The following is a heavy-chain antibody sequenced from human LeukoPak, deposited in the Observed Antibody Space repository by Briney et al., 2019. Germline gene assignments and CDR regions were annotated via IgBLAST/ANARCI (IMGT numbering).Heavy chain of an antibody. CDR2: ISAYNGNT. CDR3: ARGPPPYYYDSSGYYCPGYFDW. D-gene: IGHD3-22*01. Sequence: ASVPVSCKASGYTFTSYGISWVRQAPGQGLEWMGWISAYNGNTNYAQKLQGRVTMTTDTSTSTAYMELRSLRSDDTAVYYCARGPPPYYYDSSGYYCPGYFDWCGHRILVSVSS. J-gene: IGHJ4*03. V-gene: IGHV1-18*01. CDR1: GYTFTSYG.